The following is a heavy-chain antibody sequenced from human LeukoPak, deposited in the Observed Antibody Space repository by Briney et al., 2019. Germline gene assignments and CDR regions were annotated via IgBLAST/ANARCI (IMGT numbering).Heavy chain of an antibody. CDR2: IYYSGST. CDR3: AMSSSWPGFWFEP. CDR1: GGSISSYY. D-gene: IGHD6-13*01. J-gene: IGHJ5*02. Sequence: SETLSLTCTVSGGSISSYYWSWIRQPPGKGLEWIGYIYYSGSTNYNPSLKSRVTISVDTSKNQFSLKLSSVTAADTAVYYCAMSSSWPGFWFEPWGQGTLVTVSS. V-gene: IGHV4-59*01.